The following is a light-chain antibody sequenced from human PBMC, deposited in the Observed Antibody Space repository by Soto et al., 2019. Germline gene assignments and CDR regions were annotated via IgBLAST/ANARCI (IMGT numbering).Light chain of an antibody. J-gene: IGLJ1*01. CDR2: EVS. Sequence: QSVLTQPASVSGSPGQSITISCTGTSSDVGSYNLASWYQQHPGKAPKLMIYEVSKRPSGVSNRFSGSKSGNTASLTISGLQAEDVADYYCCSYAGSSTYVLGTGTKVTVL. CDR1: SSDVGSYNL. CDR3: CSYAGSSTYV. V-gene: IGLV2-23*02.